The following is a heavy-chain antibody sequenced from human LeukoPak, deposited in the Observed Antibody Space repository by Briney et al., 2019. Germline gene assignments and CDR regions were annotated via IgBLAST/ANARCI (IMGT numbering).Heavy chain of an antibody. CDR1: GYTFTSYG. J-gene: IGHJ6*03. CDR2: ISAYNGNT. V-gene: IGHV1-18*01. Sequence: ASVKVSCKASGYTFTSYGISWVRQAPGQGLEWMGWISAYNGNTNYAQKLQGRVTMTTDTSTSTAYMELRSLRSEDTAMYYCAINQAGYCGGGSCYRHEFYYMDVWGKGTSVTVSS. D-gene: IGHD2-15*01. CDR3: AINQAGYCGGGSCYRHEFYYMDV.